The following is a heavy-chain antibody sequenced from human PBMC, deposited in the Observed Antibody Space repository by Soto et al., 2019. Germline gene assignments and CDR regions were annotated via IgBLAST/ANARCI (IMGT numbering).Heavy chain of an antibody. J-gene: IGHJ3*02. CDR2: INPSGGDT. D-gene: IGHD3-3*01. V-gene: IGHV1-46*03. CDR3: SRTRDYDFWSGPPGSI. CDR1: GYTIINFY. Sequence: ASVKVSCKASGYTIINFYMHWVRQDPGQGLEWMGIINPSGGDTSYAQKFQGRVTMTRDTSTSTVYMELSSLRSEDTAVYYCSRTRDYDFWSGPPGSIWGQGTMVTVSS.